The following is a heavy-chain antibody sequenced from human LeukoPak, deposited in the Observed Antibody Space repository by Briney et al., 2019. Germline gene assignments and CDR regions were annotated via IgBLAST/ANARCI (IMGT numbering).Heavy chain of an antibody. V-gene: IGHV4-59*01. CDR1: GGSMSSYY. CDR3: ASLTTADAFDI. D-gene: IGHD3-22*01. Sequence: PSETLSLTCTVSGGSMSSYYWSWIRQPPGKGLEWIGYIYYSGSTNYNPSLKSRVTISVDTSKNQFSLKLSSVTAADTAVFYCASLTTADAFDIWGQGTMVTVSS. J-gene: IGHJ3*02. CDR2: IYYSGST.